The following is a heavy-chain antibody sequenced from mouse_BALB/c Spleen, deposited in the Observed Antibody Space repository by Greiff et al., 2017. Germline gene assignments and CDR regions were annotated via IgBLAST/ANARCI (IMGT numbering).Heavy chain of an antibody. CDR1: GFNIKDYY. Sequence: VQLKQSGAELVRSGASVKLSCTASGFNIKDYYMHWVKQRPEQGLEWIGWIDPENGDTEYAPKFQGKATMTADTSSNTAYLQLSSLTSEDTAVYYCNASYGNPFDYWGQGTTLTVSS. CDR3: NASYGNPFDY. D-gene: IGHD2-1*01. V-gene: IGHV14-4*02. CDR2: IDPENGDT. J-gene: IGHJ2*01.